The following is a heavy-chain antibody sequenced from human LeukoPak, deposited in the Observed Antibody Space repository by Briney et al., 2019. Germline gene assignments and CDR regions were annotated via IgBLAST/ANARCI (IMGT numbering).Heavy chain of an antibody. CDR2: IEQDGSEK. CDR1: GFTYNKYW. Sequence: GGSLRLSCAASGFTYNKYWMNWVRQAPGKGLEGVANIEQDGSEKYYVDSVKSRFTISRDNAKNSLSLQMNSLRAEDTAVYYCARDLRTPGFFDYWGQGTLVTVSS. CDR3: ARDLRTPGFFDY. V-gene: IGHV3-7*01. J-gene: IGHJ4*02.